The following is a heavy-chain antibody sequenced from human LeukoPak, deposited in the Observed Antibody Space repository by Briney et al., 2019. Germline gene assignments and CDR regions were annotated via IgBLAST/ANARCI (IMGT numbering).Heavy chain of an antibody. D-gene: IGHD3-3*01. Sequence: GGSLRLSCAASGFTFSSYAMSWVRQAPGKGPEWVSAISGSGGSTYYADSVKGRFTISRDNSKNTLYLQMNSLRVEDTAVYYCARDDDFWSGYSPDYWGQGTLVSVSS. V-gene: IGHV3-23*01. CDR1: GFTFSSYA. CDR3: ARDDDFWSGYSPDY. CDR2: ISGSGGST. J-gene: IGHJ4*02.